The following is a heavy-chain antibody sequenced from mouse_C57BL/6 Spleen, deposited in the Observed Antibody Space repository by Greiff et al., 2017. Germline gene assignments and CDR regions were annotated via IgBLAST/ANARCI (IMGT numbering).Heavy chain of an antibody. CDR3: ARAPHYYGSSYFDY. Sequence: EVHLVESEGGLVQPGSSMKLSCTASGFTFSDYYMAWVRQVPEKGLEWVANINYDGSSTYYLDSLKSRFIISRDNAKNILYLQMSSLKSEDTATYYCARAPHYYGSSYFDYWGQGTTLTVSS. CDR1: GFTFSDYY. V-gene: IGHV5-16*01. J-gene: IGHJ2*01. D-gene: IGHD1-1*01. CDR2: INYDGSST.